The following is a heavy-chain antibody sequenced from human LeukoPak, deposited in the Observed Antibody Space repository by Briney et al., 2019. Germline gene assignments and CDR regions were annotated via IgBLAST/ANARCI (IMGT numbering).Heavy chain of an antibody. J-gene: IGHJ4*02. Sequence: GGSLRLSCAASGFTFSTYAMSWVRQAPGKGLEWVSAISGSGGSTYYADSVKGRFTISRDNSKNTLYLQMNSLRAEDTAIYYSAKDLWIQLWRNYFDYWGQGTLVTVSS. D-gene: IGHD5-18*01. CDR1: GFTFSTYA. CDR3: AKDLWIQLWRNYFDY. CDR2: ISGSGGST. V-gene: IGHV3-23*01.